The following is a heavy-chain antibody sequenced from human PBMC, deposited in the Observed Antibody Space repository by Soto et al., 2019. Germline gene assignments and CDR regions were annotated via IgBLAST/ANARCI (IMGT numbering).Heavy chain of an antibody. D-gene: IGHD3-10*01. Sequence: SLXLSFTASGFTFGDYAMSWFRQAPGKGLEWVGFIRSKAYGGTTEYAASVKGRFTISRDDSKSIAYLQMNSLKTEDTAVYYCTRSYGSGSYFDYWGQGTLVTVSS. CDR1: GFTFGDYA. CDR2: IRSKAYGGTT. J-gene: IGHJ4*02. CDR3: TRSYGSGSYFDY. V-gene: IGHV3-49*03.